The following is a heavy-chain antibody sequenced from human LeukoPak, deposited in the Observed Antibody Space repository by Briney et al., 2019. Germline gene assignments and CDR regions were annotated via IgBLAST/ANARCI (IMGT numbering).Heavy chain of an antibody. CDR2: IFTNGDTT. CDR3: ARDSGSYLQPTDY. D-gene: IGHD1-26*01. V-gene: IGHV3-64*04. Sequence: GGSLRLSCSASGFTFSIYPMHWVRQAPGKGLEYDSTIFTNGDTTSYAASVKGRFTTSRDNSKNTLYLQMDSLRAEDTAVYHCARDSGSYLQPTDYWGQGTLVTVSS. J-gene: IGHJ4*02. CDR1: GFTFSIYP.